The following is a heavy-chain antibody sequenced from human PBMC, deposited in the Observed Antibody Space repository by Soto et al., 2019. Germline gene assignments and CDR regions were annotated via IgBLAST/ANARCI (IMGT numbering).Heavy chain of an antibody. V-gene: IGHV3-13*05. CDR3: ARTDRDSYGLDV. J-gene: IGHJ6*02. CDR1: GFTFRNYD. CDR2: ISAAGDP. Sequence: EVQLVESGGGLVQPGGSLRLSCEASGFTFRNYDMHWVRQGTGKGLEWVSGISAAGDPDYADSVEGRFTIPRENAQNSFFLQMNSLRVGDTAVYYCARTDRDSYGLDVWGQGTTVIVSS.